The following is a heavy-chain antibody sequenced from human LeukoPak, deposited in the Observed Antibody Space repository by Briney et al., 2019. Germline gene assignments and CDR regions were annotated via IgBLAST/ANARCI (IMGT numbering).Heavy chain of an antibody. CDR1: GFTFSSYS. CDR2: ARNKANSYTT. CDR3: ARGCSGGSCAGRYYYYGMDV. Sequence: GGSLRLSCAASGFTFSSYSMNWVRQAPGKGLEWVGRARNKANSYTTEYAASVKGRFTISRDDSKNSVDLQMNSLKTEDTAVYYCARGCSGGSCAGRYYYYGMDVWGQGTTVTVSS. D-gene: IGHD2-15*01. V-gene: IGHV3-72*01. J-gene: IGHJ6*02.